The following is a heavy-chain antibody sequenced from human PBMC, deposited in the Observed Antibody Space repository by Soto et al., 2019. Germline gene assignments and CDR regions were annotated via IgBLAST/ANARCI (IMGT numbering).Heavy chain of an antibody. J-gene: IGHJ4*02. CDR3: ARQTPQYGYAPTPPGPFEY. V-gene: IGHV4-39*01. CDR2: IYYSGST. Sequence: QLQLQESGPGLVKPSETLSLTCTVSGGSISSSSYYWGWIRQPPGKGREWIGSIYYSGSTYYNPSLKGRVTISVDTSKNQFSLKLSSVTAADTAVYYCARQTPQYGYAPTPPGPFEYWGQGTLVTVSS. CDR1: GGSISSSSYY. D-gene: IGHD5-18*01.